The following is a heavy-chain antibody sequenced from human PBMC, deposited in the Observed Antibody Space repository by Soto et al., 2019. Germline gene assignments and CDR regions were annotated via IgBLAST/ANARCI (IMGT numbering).Heavy chain of an antibody. J-gene: IGHJ5*02. Sequence: GGSLRLSCAASGFTFSSYSMNWVRQAPGKGLEWVSYISSSSSTIYYADSVKGRFTISRDNAKNSLYLQMNSLRAEDTAVYYCARDLLDPKSAVVYLLGWFDPWGQGTLVTVSS. CDR1: GFTFSSYS. V-gene: IGHV3-48*01. D-gene: IGHD6-19*01. CDR3: ARDLLDPKSAVVYLLGWFDP. CDR2: ISSSSSTI.